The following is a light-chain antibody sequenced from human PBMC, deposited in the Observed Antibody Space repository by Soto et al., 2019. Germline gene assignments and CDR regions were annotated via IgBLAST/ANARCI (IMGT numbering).Light chain of an antibody. J-gene: IGKJ1*01. Sequence: EIVLTQSPGTLSLSPGERATLSCRASQSVSSSYLAWYQQKPGQAPRLLIYGAATRATGIPDRFSGSGSGTDFTLTISRLEPEDCAVYYCHQYDSPPQTFGQGTKVDIK. CDR1: QSVSSSY. V-gene: IGKV3-20*01. CDR2: GAA. CDR3: HQYDSPPQT.